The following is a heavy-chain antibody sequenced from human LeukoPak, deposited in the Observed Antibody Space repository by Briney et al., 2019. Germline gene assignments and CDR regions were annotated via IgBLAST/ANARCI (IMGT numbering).Heavy chain of an antibody. D-gene: IGHD3-3*01. CDR3: ATPHITDDAFDI. J-gene: IGHJ3*02. CDR2: IYYSGST. CDR1: GGSISSGGYY. V-gene: IGHV4-31*03. Sequence: SETLSLTCTVSGGSISSGGYYWSWIRQHPGKGLEWIGYIYYSGSTYYNPSLKSRVAISVDTSKNQFSLKLSSVTAADTAVYYCATPHITDDAFDIWGQGTMVTVSS.